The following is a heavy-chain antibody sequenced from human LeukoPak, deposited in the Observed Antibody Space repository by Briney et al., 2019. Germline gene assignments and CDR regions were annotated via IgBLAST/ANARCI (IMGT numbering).Heavy chain of an antibody. CDR2: IYTSGST. CDR3: ARGNLKVGAAGTGEGFDY. Sequence: SETLSLTCTVSGGSISSGSYYWSWIRQPAGKGLEWIGRIYTSGSTNYNPSLKSRVTISVDTSKNQFSLKLSSVTAADTAVYYCARGNLKVGAAGTGEGFDYWGQGTLVTVSS. J-gene: IGHJ4*02. CDR1: GGSISSGSYY. V-gene: IGHV4-61*02. D-gene: IGHD6-13*01.